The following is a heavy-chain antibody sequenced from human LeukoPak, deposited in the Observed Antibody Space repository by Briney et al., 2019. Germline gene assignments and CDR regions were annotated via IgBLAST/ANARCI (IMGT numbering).Heavy chain of an antibody. CDR2: IYYSEST. J-gene: IGHJ4*02. D-gene: IGHD5-24*01. V-gene: IGHV4-39*01. CDR1: GGSISSSRYY. CDR3: AKQRRHGYNYFDH. Sequence: SETLSLTCTVSGGSISSSRYYWGWIRHPPGKGLEWIGNIYYSESTYYNPSLKSRVTKSVDTAKNQFSLKLSSVTAADTAVYYCAKQRRHGYNYFDHWGQGPLVTVSS.